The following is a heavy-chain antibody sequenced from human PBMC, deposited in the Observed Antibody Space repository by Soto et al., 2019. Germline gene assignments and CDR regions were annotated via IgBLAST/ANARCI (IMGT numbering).Heavy chain of an antibody. Sequence: QVQLVQSGAEVKKPGSSVKVSCKTSGLSFNNNGIGWVRQAPGHGLEWMGGVSPPFRTSNYARKFQGRISITADASTGTVNMELSSLTSEDTAQYYCARVLYYGSGSYSPYGMDVWGQGTTVTASS. J-gene: IGHJ6*02. CDR3: ARVLYYGSGSYSPYGMDV. CDR2: VSPPFRTS. CDR1: GLSFNNNG. V-gene: IGHV1-69*01. D-gene: IGHD3-10*01.